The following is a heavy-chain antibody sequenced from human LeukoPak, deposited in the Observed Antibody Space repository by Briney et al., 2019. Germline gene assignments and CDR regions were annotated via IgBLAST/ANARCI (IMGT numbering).Heavy chain of an antibody. Sequence: GGSLRLSCEASGFTVSSNCMSWVRQAPGKGLEWVSLIYSDDSTYYADSVKGRFTISRDNSKNTLYLQMNSLRAEDTAVYYCAKDRSRITGTTFDYWGQGTLVTVSS. CDR1: GFTVSSNC. V-gene: IGHV3-53*01. D-gene: IGHD1-14*01. J-gene: IGHJ4*02. CDR2: IYSDDST. CDR3: AKDRSRITGTTFDY.